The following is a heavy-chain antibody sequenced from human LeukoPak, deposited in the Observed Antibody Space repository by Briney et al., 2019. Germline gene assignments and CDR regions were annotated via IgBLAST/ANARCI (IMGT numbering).Heavy chain of an antibody. Sequence: SETLSLTCTVSGGSISSYYWSWIRQPPGKGLERIGYIYYSGSTNYNPSLKSRVTISVDTSKNQFSLKLSSVTAADTAVYYCARDPFTRQIAAAGTWAFDIWGQGTMVTVSS. V-gene: IGHV4-59*01. CDR3: ARDPFTRQIAAAGTWAFDI. CDR2: IYYSGST. CDR1: GGSISSYY. D-gene: IGHD6-13*01. J-gene: IGHJ3*02.